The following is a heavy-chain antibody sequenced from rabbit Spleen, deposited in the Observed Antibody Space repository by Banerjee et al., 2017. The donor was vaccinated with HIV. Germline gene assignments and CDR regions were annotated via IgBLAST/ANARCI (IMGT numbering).Heavy chain of an antibody. D-gene: IGHD8-1*01. Sequence: QSLEESGGDLVKPGASLTLTCTASGFSFGSSYYMCWVRQAPGKGLEWIACIDIGSSGFSYFASWAKGRFTISKTSSTTVTLQMTSLTAADTATYFCARDSGSSFSSYGMDLWGPGTLVTVS. CDR1: GFSFGSSYY. CDR3: ARDSGSSFSSYGMDL. J-gene: IGHJ6*01. CDR2: IDIGSSGFS. V-gene: IGHV1S40*01.